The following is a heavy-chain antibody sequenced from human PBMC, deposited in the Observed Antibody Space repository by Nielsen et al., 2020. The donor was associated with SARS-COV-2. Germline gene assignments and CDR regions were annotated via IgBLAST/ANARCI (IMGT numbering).Heavy chain of an antibody. Sequence: GESLKIPCAASGFTFSNYAMHWVRQAPGKGLHWLTIISYDGTEHYADSVKGRFTISRDNSKNTVYLEMHSLKVEDTAVYYCARDQDGGEFTSNWYFDLWGRGTPVTVSS. D-gene: IGHD3-16*01. V-gene: IGHV3-30*04. CDR2: ISYDGTE. CDR3: ARDQDGGEFTSNWYFDL. CDR1: GFTFSNYA. J-gene: IGHJ2*01.